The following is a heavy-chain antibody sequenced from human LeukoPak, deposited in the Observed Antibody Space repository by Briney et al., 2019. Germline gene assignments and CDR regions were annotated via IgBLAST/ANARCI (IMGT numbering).Heavy chain of an antibody. D-gene: IGHD3-22*01. J-gene: IGHJ5*02. CDR3: APHYYDSRGYPT. CDR2: INAGNGNT. Sequence: ASVKVSCKASGYTFTSYAMHWVRQAPGQRLEWMGWINAGNGNTKYSQKFQGRVTITRDTSASTAYMELSSLRSEDTAVYYCAPHYYDSRGYPTWGQGTLVTVSS. CDR1: GYTFTSYA. V-gene: IGHV1-3*01.